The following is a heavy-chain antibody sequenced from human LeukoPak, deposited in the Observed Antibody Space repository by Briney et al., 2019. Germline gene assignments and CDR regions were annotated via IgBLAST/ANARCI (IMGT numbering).Heavy chain of an antibody. D-gene: IGHD2-21*02. CDR3: ASCRGGDCYTQGYYNYYMDV. CDR1: GGTFSSYA. J-gene: IGHJ6*03. Sequence: GASVQVSCQASGGTFSSYAISWVRQAPGQEGEWMGGVIPIFGTANYAQTFQGRVTITTDESTSTAYMELSSLRSEDTAVYYCASCRGGDCYTQGYYNYYMDVWGKGTTVTLSS. V-gene: IGHV1-69*05. CDR2: VIPIFGTA.